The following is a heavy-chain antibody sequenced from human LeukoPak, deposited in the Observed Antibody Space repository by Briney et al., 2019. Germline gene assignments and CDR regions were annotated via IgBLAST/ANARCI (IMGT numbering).Heavy chain of an antibody. CDR2: INPYSGDT. Sequence: ASVKVSCKVSGYTLTELSMHWVRQAPGQGLEWMGWINPYSGDTNYAQKFQGRVTMTRDTSITTAYMDLSRLKSDDTAVYYCTRASVENTLRIDDYWGQGTLVTVSS. CDR1: GYTLTELS. CDR3: TRASVENTLRIDDY. D-gene: IGHD2-15*01. J-gene: IGHJ4*02. V-gene: IGHV1-2*02.